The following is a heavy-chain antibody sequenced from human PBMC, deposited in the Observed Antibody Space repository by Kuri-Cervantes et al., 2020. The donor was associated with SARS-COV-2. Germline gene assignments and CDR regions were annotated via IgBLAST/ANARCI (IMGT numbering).Heavy chain of an antibody. Sequence: SETLSLTCADYGGSFSGYYWSWIRQPPGKGLEWIGEINHSGSTNYNPSLKSRVTISVDTSKNQFSLKLSSVTAADTAVYYCARGGSMIVVRRYFDYWGQGTLVTVSS. D-gene: IGHD3-22*01. CDR1: GGSFSGYY. CDR2: INHSGST. V-gene: IGHV4-34*01. J-gene: IGHJ4*02. CDR3: ARGGSMIVVRRYFDY.